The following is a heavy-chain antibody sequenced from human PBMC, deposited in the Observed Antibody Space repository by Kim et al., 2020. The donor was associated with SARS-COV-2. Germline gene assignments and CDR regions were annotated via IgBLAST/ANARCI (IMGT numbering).Heavy chain of an antibody. Sequence: SETLSLTCTVPGGSISSSSYYWGWIRQPPGKGLEWIGSIYYSGSTYYHPSLKSRVTISVDTSKNQFSLKLSSVTAADTAVYYCARLMRDYDILTGYYRAPYYYCGIDVWGRGATVTVSS. CDR3: ARLMRDYDILTGYYRAPYYYCGIDV. CDR2: IYYSGST. D-gene: IGHD3-9*01. J-gene: IGHJ6*02. CDR1: GGSISSSSYY. V-gene: IGHV4-39*01.